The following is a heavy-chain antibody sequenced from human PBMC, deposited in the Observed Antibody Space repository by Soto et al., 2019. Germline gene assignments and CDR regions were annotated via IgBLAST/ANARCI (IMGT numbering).Heavy chain of an antibody. CDR1: GGTFSSYA. Sequence: ASVKVSCKASGGTFSSYAISWVRQAPGQGLEWMGGIIPIFGTANYAQKFRGRVTITTDESTSTAYMELTNLRSYDTAVYYCARCIQGDYYYGMDVWGQGTTVTVSS. D-gene: IGHD5-18*01. CDR3: ARCIQGDYYYGMDV. J-gene: IGHJ6*02. CDR2: IIPIFGTA. V-gene: IGHV1-69*05.